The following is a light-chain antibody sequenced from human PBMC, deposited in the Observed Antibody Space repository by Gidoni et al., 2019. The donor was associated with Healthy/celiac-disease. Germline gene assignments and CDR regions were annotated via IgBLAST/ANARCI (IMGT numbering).Light chain of an antibody. CDR1: QSVLYSSNNKNY. J-gene: IGKJ2*01. CDR3: QQYYSTPYT. Sequence: DIVMTQSPDSLAVPLGERATIHCKSSQSVLYSSNNKNYLAWYQQKPGQPPKLLIYWASTRESGVPDRISGSGSGKDFTLTISSLQAEDVAVYYCQQYYSTPYTFGQGTKLEIK. V-gene: IGKV4-1*01. CDR2: WAS.